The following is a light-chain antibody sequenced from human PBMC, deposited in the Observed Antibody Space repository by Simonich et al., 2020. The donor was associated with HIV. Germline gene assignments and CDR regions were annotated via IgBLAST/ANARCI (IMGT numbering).Light chain of an antibody. CDR1: SGHSPYA. CDR3: QTWGSGIQV. Sequence: QIVLTQSPSASASLGASVKLTCTLSSGHSPYAIAWHQQLPVKGPRFAMKVNNDGSNTKGDGIPARFSGSSSGAERYLTISSLQSEDEADYYCQTWGSGIQVFGGGTKLTVL. CDR2: VNNDGSN. V-gene: IGLV4-69*01. J-gene: IGLJ3*02.